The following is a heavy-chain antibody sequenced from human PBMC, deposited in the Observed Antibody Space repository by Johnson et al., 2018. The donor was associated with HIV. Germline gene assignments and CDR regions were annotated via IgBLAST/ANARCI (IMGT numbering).Heavy chain of an antibody. CDR1: GFTFDDYG. D-gene: IGHD2-2*01. V-gene: IGHV3-20*04. J-gene: IGHJ3*02. Sequence: MQLVESGGGVVRPGGSLRLSCAASGFTFDDYGMSWVRQTPGKGLEWVSGISWNGGSTGYADSVKGRFTISRDTAKNSLYLQMNSLRAEDTALYYCARGKLPAALRRGDAFDIWGQGTMVTVSS. CDR2: ISWNGGST. CDR3: ARGKLPAALRRGDAFDI.